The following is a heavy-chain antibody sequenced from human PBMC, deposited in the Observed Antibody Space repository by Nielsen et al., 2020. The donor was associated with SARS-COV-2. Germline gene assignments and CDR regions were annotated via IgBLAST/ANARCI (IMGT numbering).Heavy chain of an antibody. Sequence: ASVKVSCKASRDTFTGYYVHWVRQAPGQGLEWMGRINPTLGGTHYAQKFQGRVTLTSDTSISTVYMELSSLRSEDTAVYYCARDGSPWEYFYYGLDVWGPGTTVTVSS. V-gene: IGHV1-2*06. D-gene: IGHD1-26*01. CDR2: INPTLGGT. CDR1: RDTFTGYY. J-gene: IGHJ6*02. CDR3: ARDGSPWEYFYYGLDV.